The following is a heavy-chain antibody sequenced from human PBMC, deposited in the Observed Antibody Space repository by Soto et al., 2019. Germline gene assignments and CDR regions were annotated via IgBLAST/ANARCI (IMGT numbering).Heavy chain of an antibody. CDR1: GGTFSSYT. CDR2: IIPILGIA. Sequence: ASVKVSCKASGGTFSSYTISWVRQAPGQGLEWMGRIIPILGIANYAQKFQGRVTITADKSTSTAYMELSSLRSEDTAVYYCASTRRGITIFQPLYYMDVWGKGTTVTVSS. CDR3: ASTRRGITIFQPLYYMDV. V-gene: IGHV1-69*02. J-gene: IGHJ6*03. D-gene: IGHD3-9*01.